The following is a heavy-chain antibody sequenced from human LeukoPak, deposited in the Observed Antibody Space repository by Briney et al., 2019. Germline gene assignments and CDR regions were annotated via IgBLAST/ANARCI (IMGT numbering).Heavy chain of an antibody. CDR1: GGSISSYY. CDR2: IYYSGST. J-gene: IGHJ4*02. CDR3: ASQSTYSSSIDY. D-gene: IGHD6-6*01. Sequence: PSETLSLTCTVSGGSISSYYWSWIRQPPGKGLEWIGYIYYSGSTNYNPSLKSRVTISVDTSKNQFSLKLSSVTAADTAVYYCASQSTYSSSIDYWGQGTLVTVSS. V-gene: IGHV4-59*01.